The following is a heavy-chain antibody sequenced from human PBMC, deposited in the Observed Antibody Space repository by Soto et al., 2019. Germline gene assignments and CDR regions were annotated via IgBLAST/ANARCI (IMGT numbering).Heavy chain of an antibody. CDR2: ISYDGSNK. V-gene: IGHV3-30-3*01. Sequence: QVQLVESGGGVVQPGRSLRLSCATSGFTFSSYAIHWVRQAPGNGLEWVAVISYDGSNKNYADSVKGRFTISRDNSKNTVDLQMNSLRAEDTSVYYCAREGVGVVPAAIRFDYWGQGTLVTVSS. J-gene: IGHJ4*02. CDR1: GFTFSSYA. CDR3: AREGVGVVPAAIRFDY. D-gene: IGHD2-2*01.